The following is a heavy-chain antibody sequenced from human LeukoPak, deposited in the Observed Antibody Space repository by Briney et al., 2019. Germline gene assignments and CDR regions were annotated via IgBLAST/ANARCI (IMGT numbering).Heavy chain of an antibody. CDR1: GYSFTSYW. D-gene: IGHD6-13*01. J-gene: IGHJ5*02. CDR2: IYPGDSDT. Sequence: GESLKISCKGSGYSFTSYWIGWVRQMPGKGLEWMGIIYPGDSDTRYSPSFQGQVTISADKSISTAYLQWSSLKASDTAMYYCARRTKGYSSTWYNNWFDPWGQGTLVTVSS. CDR3: ARRTKGYSSTWYNNWFDP. V-gene: IGHV5-51*01.